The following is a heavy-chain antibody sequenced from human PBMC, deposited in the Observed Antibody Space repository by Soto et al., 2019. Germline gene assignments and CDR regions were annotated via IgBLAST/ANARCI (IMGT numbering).Heavy chain of an antibody. CDR1: GYSFTNYW. CDR2: IHPGDYDT. Sequence: GESLKISCKASGYSFTNYWIGWVRQMPGKGLEWMGTIHPGDYDTRYSTSFQGQVTFSVDKSINTAYLHWTSLKASDTAIYYCAIQHPLDSSAWYNWGQGTLVTVSS. CDR3: AIQHPLDSSAWYN. V-gene: IGHV5-51*01. D-gene: IGHD6-19*01. J-gene: IGHJ4*02.